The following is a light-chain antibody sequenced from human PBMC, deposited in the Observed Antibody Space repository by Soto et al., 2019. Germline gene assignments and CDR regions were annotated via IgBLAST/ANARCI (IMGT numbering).Light chain of an antibody. V-gene: IGKV3-20*01. J-gene: IGKJ1*01. CDR3: QQYGSSRT. Sequence: EIVLTQSPGTLSLSPGERATLSCRASQSVDSNYLAWYQQKPGQAPRLLIYGASSRATGIPDRFSGSGSGTDFTLTISRLEPEDFALYYCQQYGSSRTFGQGTTVEIK. CDR1: QSVDSNY. CDR2: GAS.